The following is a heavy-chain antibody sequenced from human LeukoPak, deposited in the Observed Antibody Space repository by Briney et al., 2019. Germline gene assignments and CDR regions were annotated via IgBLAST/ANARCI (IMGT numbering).Heavy chain of an antibody. CDR1: GYTFTGYY. J-gene: IGHJ5*02. Sequence: ASVKVSCKASGYTFTGYYMHRVRQAPGQGLEWMGWINPNSGGTNYAQKFQGRVTMTRDTSISTAYMELSRLRSDDTAVYYCARDSADYGDDQNWFDPWGQGTLVTVSS. CDR3: ARDSADYGDDQNWFDP. CDR2: INPNSGGT. D-gene: IGHD4-17*01. V-gene: IGHV1-2*02.